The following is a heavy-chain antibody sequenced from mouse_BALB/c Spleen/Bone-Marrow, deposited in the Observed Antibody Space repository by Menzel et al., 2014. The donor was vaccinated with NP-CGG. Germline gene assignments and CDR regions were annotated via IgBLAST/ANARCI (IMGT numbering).Heavy chain of an antibody. J-gene: IGHJ3*01. Sequence: EVQLQQSEAELVKPGASVKSSCTASGFNIKDTYMHWVKQRPEQGLEWIGRIDPANGNIKYDPKFQGKATITADTSSNTAYLQLSSLTSEDTAVYYCAPYYYGRWFANWGQGTLVTVSA. CDR1: GFNIKDTY. V-gene: IGHV14-3*02. D-gene: IGHD1-1*01. CDR3: APYYYGRWFAN. CDR2: IDPANGNI.